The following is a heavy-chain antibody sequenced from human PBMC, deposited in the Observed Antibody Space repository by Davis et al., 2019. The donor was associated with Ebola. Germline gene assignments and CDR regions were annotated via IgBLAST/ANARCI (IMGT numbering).Heavy chain of an antibody. J-gene: IGHJ6*02. CDR1: GGSFSGYY. V-gene: IGHV4-34*01. Sequence: SETLSLTCAVHGGSFSGYYWSWIRQPPGKGLEWIGEINHSGSTNYNPSLKSRVTISVDTSKNQFSLKLSSVTAADTAVYYCARGSANSALYYYYGMDVWGQGTTVTVSS. CDR3: ARGSANSALYYYYGMDV. D-gene: IGHD4-23*01. CDR2: INHSGST.